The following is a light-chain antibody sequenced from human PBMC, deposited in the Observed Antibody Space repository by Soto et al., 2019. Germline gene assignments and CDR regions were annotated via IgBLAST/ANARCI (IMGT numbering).Light chain of an antibody. CDR3: QQYGSSPPVT. CDR2: GAS. CDR1: QSVSSSY. Sequence: MVFTQSPRTLSLSQGERATLSCRASQSVSSSYLAWYQQKPGQAPRLLIYGASSRATGIPDRFSGSGSGTDFTLTISRLEPEDFAVYYCQQYGSSPPVTFGQGTKVDIK. V-gene: IGKV3-20*01. J-gene: IGKJ1*01.